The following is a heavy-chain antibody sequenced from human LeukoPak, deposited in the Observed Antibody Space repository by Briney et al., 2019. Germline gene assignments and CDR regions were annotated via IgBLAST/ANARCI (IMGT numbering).Heavy chain of an antibody. J-gene: IGHJ4*02. CDR2: FHHSGST. D-gene: IGHD5-24*01. CDR3: ARREGYNFDY. Sequence: PSETLSLTCAVYGGSFSGFYWDWIRQPPGKGLEWIGSFHHSGSTPYNPSLNSRVSISVDTSKNQLSLKLSSVTAADTAVYYCARREGYNFDYWGQGTLVTVSS. V-gene: IGHV4-34*01. CDR1: GGSFSGFY.